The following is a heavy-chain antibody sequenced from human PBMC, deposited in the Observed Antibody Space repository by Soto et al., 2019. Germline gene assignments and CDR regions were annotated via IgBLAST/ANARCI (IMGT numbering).Heavy chain of an antibody. D-gene: IGHD3-3*01. V-gene: IGHV4-34*01. J-gene: IGHJ6*03. CDR3: ARGARYDFWSGYYARYYYYMDV. CDR2: INHSGST. Sequence: SETLPLTCAVYGGSFSGYYWSWIRKPPRKGLEWIGEINHSGSTNYNPSLKSRVTISVDTSKNQFSLKLSSVTAADTAVYYCARGARYDFWSGYYARYYYYMDVWGKGTTVTVSS. CDR1: GGSFSGYY.